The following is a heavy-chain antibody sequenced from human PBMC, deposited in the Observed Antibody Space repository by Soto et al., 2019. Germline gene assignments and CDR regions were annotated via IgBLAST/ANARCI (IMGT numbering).Heavy chain of an antibody. V-gene: IGHV3-73*01. Sequence: GGSLRLSCAASGFTFSGAGMHWVRQASGKGLEWVGRIRSKANSYATAYAASVKGRFTISRDDSKNTAYLQMNSLKTEDTAVYYCSNEDLVVPADLHDYSNEDYYYYYMDVWGKGT. CDR1: GFTFSGAG. CDR3: SNEDLVVPADLHDYSNEDYYYYYMDV. D-gene: IGHD2-2*01. CDR2: IRSKANSYAT. J-gene: IGHJ6*03.